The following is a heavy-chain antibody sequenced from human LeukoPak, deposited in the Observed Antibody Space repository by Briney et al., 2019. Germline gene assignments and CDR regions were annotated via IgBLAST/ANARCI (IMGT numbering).Heavy chain of an antibody. CDR1: GGSVSSGSYY. J-gene: IGHJ5*02. CDR2: IYYSGST. Sequence: SETLSLTCTVSGGSVSSGSYYWSWIRQPPGKGLEWIGYIYYSGSTNYNPSLMSRVTISVDTSKNQFSLKLSSVTAAETAVYYCARGGASSIPFDPWGQGTLVTVSS. CDR3: ARGGASSIPFDP. V-gene: IGHV4-61*01. D-gene: IGHD2-2*01.